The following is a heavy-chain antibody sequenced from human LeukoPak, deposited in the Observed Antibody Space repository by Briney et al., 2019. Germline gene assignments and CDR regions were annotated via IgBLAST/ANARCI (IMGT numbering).Heavy chain of an antibody. D-gene: IGHD5-18*01. J-gene: IGHJ4*02. V-gene: IGHV4-61*01. CDR2: IYYSGST. CDR3: AREAMYTYGNNFDY. Sequence: SETLSLTCTVSGGSVSSGSYYWSWIRQPPGKGLEWIGYIYYSGSTNYNPSLKSRVTISVDTSKNQFSLKLSSVTAADTAVYHCAREAMYTYGNNFDYWGQGTLVTVSS. CDR1: GGSVSSGSYY.